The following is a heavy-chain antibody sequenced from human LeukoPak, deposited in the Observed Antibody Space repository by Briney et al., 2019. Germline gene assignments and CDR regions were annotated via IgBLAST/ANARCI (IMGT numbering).Heavy chain of an antibody. CDR3: ARDFGRWFLDY. D-gene: IGHD4-23*01. CDR1: GFMFSSYE. CDR2: IRSRGGTI. V-gene: IGHV3-48*03. Sequence: GRSLRLSCAASGFMFSSYEMNWVRQAPGKGLEWVSYIRSRGGTIYYADSVKGRFTISRDNAKNSLYLQMNSLRAEDTAVYYCARDFGRWFLDYWGQGTLVTVSS. J-gene: IGHJ4*02.